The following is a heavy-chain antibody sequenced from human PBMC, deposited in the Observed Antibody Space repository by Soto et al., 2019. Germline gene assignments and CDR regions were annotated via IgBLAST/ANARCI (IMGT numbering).Heavy chain of an antibody. CDR1: GFTFSSYW. D-gene: IGHD5-12*01. CDR3: ARGNHWVAPDY. Sequence: LRLSCAASGFTFSSYWMNWVLQAPGKWLEWVANIRQDGSETYYVNSVRGGFTISRDNAQNSLSLQMNSLRAEDTAVYYCARGNHWVAPDYWGQGILVTVSS. CDR2: IRQDGSET. V-gene: IGHV3-7*03. J-gene: IGHJ4*02.